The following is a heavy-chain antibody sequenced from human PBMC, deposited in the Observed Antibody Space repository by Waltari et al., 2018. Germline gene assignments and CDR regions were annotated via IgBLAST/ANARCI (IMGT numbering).Heavy chain of an antibody. J-gene: IGHJ6*02. CDR1: GYTFTSYD. Sequence: QVQLVQSGAEVKKPGASVKVSCKASGYTFTSYDINWVRQATGQGLEWMGWWNPNSGNTGYAQKFQGRVTMTRNTSISTAYMELSSLRSEDTAVYYCARVLYDFWSGYSLHGMDVWGQGTTVTVSS. D-gene: IGHD3-3*01. V-gene: IGHV1-8*01. CDR3: ARVLYDFWSGYSLHGMDV. CDR2: WNPNSGNT.